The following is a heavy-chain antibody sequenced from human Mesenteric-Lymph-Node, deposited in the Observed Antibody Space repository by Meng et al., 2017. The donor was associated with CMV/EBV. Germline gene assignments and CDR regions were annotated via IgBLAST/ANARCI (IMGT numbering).Heavy chain of an antibody. CDR1: GGTFDNYP. CDR3: ARDRGQAMTTAIFDF. CDR2: IIPNVGIA. D-gene: IGHD4-11*01. V-gene: IGHV1-69*04. J-gene: IGHJ4*02. Sequence: SGGTFDNYPISWIRQAPGQGLGWMGRIIPNVGIANYAQRFQGRVKIIADKSTTTAYMEVNSLTSADTGVYYCARDRGQAMTTAIFDFWGQGSLVTVSS.